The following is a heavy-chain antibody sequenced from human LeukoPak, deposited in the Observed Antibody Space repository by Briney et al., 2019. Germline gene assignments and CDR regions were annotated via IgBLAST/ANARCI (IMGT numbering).Heavy chain of an antibody. CDR3: ARGTSSGYFQLYFDY. V-gene: IGHV3-23*01. Sequence: GGSLRLSCAASGITFSSYGMSWVRQAPGKGLEWVSSISSTGGTTYYANSVKGRFTISRDNSKNTLYLQMNSLRAEDTAVYYCARGTSSGYFQLYFDYWGQGTLVTVSS. CDR2: ISSTGGTT. J-gene: IGHJ4*02. CDR1: GITFSSYG. D-gene: IGHD3-22*01.